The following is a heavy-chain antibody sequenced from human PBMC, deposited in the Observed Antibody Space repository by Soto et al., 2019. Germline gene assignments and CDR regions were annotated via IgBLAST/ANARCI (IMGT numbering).Heavy chain of an antibody. Sequence: SVKVSCKASGGTFSSYASSWVRQAPGQGFEWMGGIIPIFGTANYAQKFQGRVTITADESTSTAYMELSSLRSEDTAVYYCATTYYDILTGYYIHGMDVWGQGTTVTVS. V-gene: IGHV1-69*13. CDR1: GGTFSSYA. CDR2: IIPIFGTA. J-gene: IGHJ6*02. CDR3: ATTYYDILTGYYIHGMDV. D-gene: IGHD3-9*01.